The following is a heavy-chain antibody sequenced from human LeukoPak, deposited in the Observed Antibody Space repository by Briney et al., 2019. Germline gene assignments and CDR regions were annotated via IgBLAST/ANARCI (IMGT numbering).Heavy chain of an antibody. J-gene: IGHJ4*02. D-gene: IGHD3-3*01. V-gene: IGHV3-23*01. CDR3: AKARRITIFGVVIPNVPGFDY. CDR2: IIYNGETT. Sequence: GGSLRLSCAASGFTFSNYWMTWVRRAPGKGLEWVSIIYNGETTNYADSVKGRFTISRDNSKNTLYLQMNSLRAEDTAVYYCAKARRITIFGVVIPNVPGFDYWGQGTLVTVSS. CDR1: GFTFSNYW.